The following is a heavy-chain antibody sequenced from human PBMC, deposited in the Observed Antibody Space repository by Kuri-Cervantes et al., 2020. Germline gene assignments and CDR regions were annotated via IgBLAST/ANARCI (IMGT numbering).Heavy chain of an antibody. J-gene: IGHJ4*02. Sequence: GGSLRLSCAASGFTFDDYAMHWVRQAPGKGLEWVSGISWNSGSIGYADSVKGRFTISRDNSKNTLYLQMNSLRAEDTAVYYCAKYGRAVAPTGSYYFDYWGQGTLVTVSS. V-gene: IGHV3-9*01. CDR3: AKYGRAVAPTGSYYFDY. CDR1: GFTFDDYA. D-gene: IGHD6-19*01. CDR2: ISWNSGSI.